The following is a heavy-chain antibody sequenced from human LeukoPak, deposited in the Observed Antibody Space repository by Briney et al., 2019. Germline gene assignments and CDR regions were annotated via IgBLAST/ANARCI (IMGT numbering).Heavy chain of an antibody. CDR2: ISCYNGDT. Sequence: ASVKVSCKASGYTFNKYGISWVRQAPGQGLEWMGWISCYNGDTRYAQKFQGRVTMTKDTSTSTVHMELRSLGSDDTAVYYCARDPSNTSGYYVYHDYWGQGALVTVSS. D-gene: IGHD6-19*01. CDR3: ARDPSNTSGYYVYHDY. CDR1: GYTFNKYG. V-gene: IGHV1-18*01. J-gene: IGHJ4*02.